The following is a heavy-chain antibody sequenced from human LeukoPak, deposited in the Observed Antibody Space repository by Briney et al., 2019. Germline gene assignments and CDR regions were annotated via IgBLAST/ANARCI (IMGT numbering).Heavy chain of an antibody. J-gene: IGHJ4*02. CDR2: INPNSGGT. CDR1: GYTFTGYY. Sequence: ASVKVSCKASGYTFTGYYLHWVRQAPGQGLEWMGWINPNSGGTNYAQKFQGRVTITRNTSISTAYMELSSLRSEDTAVYYCATGRTVAGFDYWGQGTLVTVSS. D-gene: IGHD6-19*01. V-gene: IGHV1-2*02. CDR3: ATGRTVAGFDY.